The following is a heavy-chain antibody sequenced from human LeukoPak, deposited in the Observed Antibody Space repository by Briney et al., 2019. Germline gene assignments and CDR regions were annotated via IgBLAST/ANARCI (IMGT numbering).Heavy chain of an antibody. CDR3: ARGFRWGFDY. Sequence: PGGSLRLSCAASGFTFSNYWMHWVRQAPEKGLVWISRINGDESTTDYADSVKGRFTISRDNAKNTLYLQMNTLGAEDTSLYYCARGFRWGFDYWGQGILVTVSS. D-gene: IGHD4-23*01. J-gene: IGHJ4*02. V-gene: IGHV3-74*01. CDR1: GFTFSNYW. CDR2: INGDESTT.